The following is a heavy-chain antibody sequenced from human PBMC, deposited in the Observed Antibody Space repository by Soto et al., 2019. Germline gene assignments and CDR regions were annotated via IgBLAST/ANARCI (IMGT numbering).Heavy chain of an antibody. CDR3: ATVRRSGWYLDY. Sequence: QLQLQESGPGLVKTSETLSLTCIVSGDSIRSSSYYWGWIRQPPGKGLEWMGSVYFSGATNYNSDLKSRATLSVDTSKYRFCLRLSSVPAADTAVYYCATVRRSGWYLDYWGQGTLVTVSS. CDR2: VYFSGAT. J-gene: IGHJ4*02. V-gene: IGHV4-39*01. CDR1: GDSIRSSSYY. D-gene: IGHD6-19*01.